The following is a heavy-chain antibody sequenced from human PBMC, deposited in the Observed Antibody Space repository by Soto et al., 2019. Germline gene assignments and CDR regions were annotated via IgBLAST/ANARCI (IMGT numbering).Heavy chain of an antibody. CDR1: WDSVSSNIAA. CDR2: TYYRSKWYN. V-gene: IGHV6-1*01. D-gene: IGHD5-18*01. Sequence: SQTLSLTCARSWDSVSSNIAAWNCSRQSPSRGLEWLGRTYYRSKWYNDYALPVKSRITINPDTSKNQFSLQLNSVTPEDTAVYYCERYGYTYGYVFDYWGQGTLVTVSS. CDR3: ERYGYTYGYVFDY. J-gene: IGHJ4*02.